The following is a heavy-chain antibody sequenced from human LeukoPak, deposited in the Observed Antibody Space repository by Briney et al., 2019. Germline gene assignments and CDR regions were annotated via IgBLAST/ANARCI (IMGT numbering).Heavy chain of an antibody. CDR2: IYPGDSDT. J-gene: IGHJ3*02. D-gene: IGHD3-3*01. CDR3: ARMEGQHNDAFDI. V-gene: IGHV5-51*01. Sequence: GXSLQISCQGSGYSFTSYWIGWVRQLPGKGLEWMGIIYPGDSDTRYSPSFQGQVTISADKSISTAYLQWSSLKASDTAMYYCARMEGQHNDAFDIWGQGTMVTVSS. CDR1: GYSFTSYW.